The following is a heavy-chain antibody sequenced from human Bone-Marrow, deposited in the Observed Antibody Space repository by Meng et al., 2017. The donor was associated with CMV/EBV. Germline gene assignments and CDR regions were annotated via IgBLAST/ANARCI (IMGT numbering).Heavy chain of an antibody. D-gene: IGHD3-10*01. CDR1: GYSFTSYW. CDR3: ARAYGSGSYFVNYYYGRDV. J-gene: IGHJ6*02. V-gene: IGHV5-51*01. Sequence: GGSLRLSCKGSGYSFTSYWIGWVRQMPGKGLEWMGIIYPGDSDTRYSPSFQGQVTISADKSISTAYPQWSSLKASDTAMYYCARAYGSGSYFVNYYYGRDVWGQGNTVNV. CDR2: IYPGDSDT.